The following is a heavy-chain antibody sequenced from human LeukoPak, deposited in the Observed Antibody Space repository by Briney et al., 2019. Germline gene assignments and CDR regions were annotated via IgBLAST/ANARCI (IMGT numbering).Heavy chain of an antibody. CDR2: IKPDESEK. J-gene: IGHJ4*02. Sequence: GRSQRLSCAASGFTFSSYGMHWVRQAPGKGLEWVANIKPDESEKYYVGSVKGRFTISRDNAKNSLYLQMNSLRAEDTAVYYCAKWGPYDILTGRINWGQGTLVTVSS. V-gene: IGHV3-7*03. CDR3: AKWGPYDILTGRIN. D-gene: IGHD3-9*01. CDR1: GFTFSSYG.